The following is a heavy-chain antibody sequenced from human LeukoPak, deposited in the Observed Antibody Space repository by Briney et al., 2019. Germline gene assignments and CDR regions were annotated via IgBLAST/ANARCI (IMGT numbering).Heavy chain of an antibody. V-gene: IGHV4-39*07. J-gene: IGHJ5*02. CDR1: GGAISSSSYY. CDR2: IYYSGST. CDR3: ARGGYGGGRLDRDSWFDP. D-gene: IGHD6-25*01. Sequence: SETLSLTCTVSGGAISSSSYYWGWIRQPPGKGLEWIGSIYYSGSTYYNPSLKSRVTISVDTSKNQFSLKLSSVTAADTAVYYCARGGYGGGRLDRDSWFDPWGQGTLVTVSS.